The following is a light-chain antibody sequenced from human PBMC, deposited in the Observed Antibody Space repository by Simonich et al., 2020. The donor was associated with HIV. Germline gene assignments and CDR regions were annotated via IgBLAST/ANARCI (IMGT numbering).Light chain of an antibody. Sequence: DIVMTQSPDSLAVSLGERATINCKSSQSVLYSSNNKNYLAWYQQKPGQPPKLLFYWASTRESGVPDRFSGSGSVTDFILTISSLQAEDVAVYYCQQYYITPHTFGQGTKVEIK. J-gene: IGKJ1*01. CDR1: QSVLYSSNNKNY. V-gene: IGKV4-1*01. CDR2: WAS. CDR3: QQYYITPHT.